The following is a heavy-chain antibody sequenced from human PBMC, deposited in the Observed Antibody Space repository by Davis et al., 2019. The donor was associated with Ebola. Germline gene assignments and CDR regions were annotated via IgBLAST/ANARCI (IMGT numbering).Heavy chain of an antibody. Sequence: GESLMISCKGSGYSFTSYWIGWVRQMHWKGLEWMRIIYPGDSDTSYSPSFQGQVTISADKSISTAYLQWSSLKASDTAMYYCARIDGLEYSSSWYGGGGFQHWGQGTLVTVSS. CDR2: IYPGDSDT. D-gene: IGHD6-13*01. V-gene: IGHV5-51*01. CDR3: ARIDGLEYSSSWYGGGGFQH. J-gene: IGHJ1*01. CDR1: GYSFTSYW.